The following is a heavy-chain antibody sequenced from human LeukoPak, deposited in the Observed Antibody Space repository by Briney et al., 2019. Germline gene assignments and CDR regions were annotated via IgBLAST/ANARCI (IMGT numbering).Heavy chain of an antibody. CDR1: GLTFSTYW. V-gene: IGHV3-7*01. D-gene: IGHD3-3*01. CDR3: ASDGGPFDS. Sequence: AGGSLRLSCAASGLTFSTYWMSWVRQAPGKGLEWVANIKQDGSERYNVDSVKGRFTISRDNAKKSLYLQMNGLRADDTAVYYCASDGGPFDSWGQGTLVTVSS. CDR2: IKQDGSER. J-gene: IGHJ4*02.